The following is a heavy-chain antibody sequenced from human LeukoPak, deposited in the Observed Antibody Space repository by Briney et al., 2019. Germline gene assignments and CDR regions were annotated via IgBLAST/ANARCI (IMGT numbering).Heavy chain of an antibody. V-gene: IGHV4-59*01. CDR2: IYYSGST. CDR1: GGSISSYY. J-gene: IGHJ4*02. CDR3: ARGVYSYEYYFDY. D-gene: IGHD5-18*01. Sequence: PSETLSLTCTVSGGSISSYYWSWIRQPPGKGLEWIGYIYYSGSTNYNPSLKSRVTISVDTSKNQFSLKLSSVTAADTAVYYCARGVYSYEYYFDYWGQGTLVTVSS.